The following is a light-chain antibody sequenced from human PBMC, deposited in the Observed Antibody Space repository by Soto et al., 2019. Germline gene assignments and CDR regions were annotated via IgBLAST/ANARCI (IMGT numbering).Light chain of an antibody. CDR2: WAA. CDR3: QQYYSRPPT. Sequence: DIVMTQSPDSLAVSLGERATINCKSSQSVLYNSNNREYLAWYQQTPGQPPKLLIYWAATRESGVPDRFSGSGSGTDFTLTISSLQAEDVAVYYCQQYYSRPPTFGGGTKVEIK. V-gene: IGKV4-1*01. CDR1: QSVLYNSNNREY. J-gene: IGKJ4*01.